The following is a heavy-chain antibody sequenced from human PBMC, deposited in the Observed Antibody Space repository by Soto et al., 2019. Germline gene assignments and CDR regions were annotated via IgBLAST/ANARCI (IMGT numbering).Heavy chain of an antibody. D-gene: IGHD1-1*01. V-gene: IGHV1-18*01. CDR2: ISAYNGNT. J-gene: IGHJ4*02. CDR1: GYTFTSYG. CDR3: ARDGWWNDAKRYFDY. Sequence: GASVKVSCKASGYTFTSYGISWVRQAPGQGLEWVGWISAYNGNTNYAQKLQGRVTMTTDTSTSTAYMELRSLRSDDTAVYYCARDGWWNDAKRYFDYWGQGTLVTVSS.